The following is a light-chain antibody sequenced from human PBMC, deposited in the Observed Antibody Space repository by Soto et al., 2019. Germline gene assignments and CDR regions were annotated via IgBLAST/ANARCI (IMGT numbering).Light chain of an antibody. J-gene: IGKJ5*01. Sequence: DIQMTQSPSSLSASVGDRVTITCQASRDIGKYLNWFQEKPGKAPKLLIYDASNLQTGVPSRFSGSGSGTDFTFTISSLKPEDFATYYCQRYDSPPPTFGQETRLEI. CDR2: DAS. CDR1: RDIGKY. V-gene: IGKV1-33*01. CDR3: QRYDSPPPT.